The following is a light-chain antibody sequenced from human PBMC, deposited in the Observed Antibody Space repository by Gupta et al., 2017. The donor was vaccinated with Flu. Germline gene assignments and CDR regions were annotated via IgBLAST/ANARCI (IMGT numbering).Light chain of an antibody. J-gene: IGKJ1*01. CDR2: GAS. CDR3: QHDGSHRGT. CDR1: QSVRSSY. V-gene: IGKV3-20*01. Sequence: GTLSLSPGKRATLSCRASQSVRSSYLAWYQQKPGQAPRLLIHGASSRATGIPDRFSGSGSGTDFTLTISRLEPEDFAMYYCQHDGSHRGTFGQGTKVEIK.